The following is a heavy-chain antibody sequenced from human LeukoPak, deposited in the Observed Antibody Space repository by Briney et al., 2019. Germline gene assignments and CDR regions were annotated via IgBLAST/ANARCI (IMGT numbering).Heavy chain of an antibody. V-gene: IGHV1-69*13. D-gene: IGHD1-26*01. Sequence: GASVKVSCKASGGTFSSYAISWVRQAPGQGLEWMGGIIPIFGTANYAQKFQGRVTITADESTSTAYMEPSSLRSEDTAVYYCASAPSIVGATAADYWGQRTLVTVSS. CDR1: GGTFSSYA. CDR3: ASAPSIVGATAADY. CDR2: IIPIFGTA. J-gene: IGHJ4*02.